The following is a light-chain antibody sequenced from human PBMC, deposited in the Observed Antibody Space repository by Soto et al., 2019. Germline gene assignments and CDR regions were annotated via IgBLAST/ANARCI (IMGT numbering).Light chain of an antibody. CDR3: QQRSIWPPWT. J-gene: IGKJ1*01. Sequence: EIVMTQSPATLSVSPGERATLSCRASQSVSSILAWYQQKPGQAHRLLIYGASTRATGIPARITGSGSGTEFSLTISSLEPEDFAIYYCQQRSIWPPWTFGQGTKVDI. CDR1: QSVSSI. V-gene: IGKV3-15*01. CDR2: GAS.